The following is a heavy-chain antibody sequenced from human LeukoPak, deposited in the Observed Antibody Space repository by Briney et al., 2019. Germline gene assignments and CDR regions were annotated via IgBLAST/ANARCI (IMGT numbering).Heavy chain of an antibody. J-gene: IGHJ4*02. CDR1: GGSMNTGSYY. V-gene: IGHV4-61*02. Sequence: SQTLSLTCTVSGGSMNTGSYYWGWLRRPAGKGLEWIGRIYTSGGTNYNPSLKTRVTMSVATSKNQFSLKLRSVTAADTAVYFCASAHCTATSCHRFDYWGQGALVTVSS. D-gene: IGHD2-2*01. CDR2: IYTSGGT. CDR3: ASAHCTATSCHRFDY.